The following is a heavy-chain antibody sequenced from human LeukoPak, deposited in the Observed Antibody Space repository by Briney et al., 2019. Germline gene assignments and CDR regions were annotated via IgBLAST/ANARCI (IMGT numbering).Heavy chain of an antibody. J-gene: IGHJ4*02. Sequence: GGSLRLSCAASGFTFSNYAMSWVRQAPGKGLEWVSAISGSGGNTYYADSVKGRFAISRGNSKNTLFLQMYGLRAEDTAVYYCAKSQEDDSSGYHYSNFDYWGQGTLVPVSS. CDR1: GFTFSNYA. V-gene: IGHV3-23*01. D-gene: IGHD3-22*01. CDR2: ISGSGGNT. CDR3: AKSQEDDSSGYHYSNFDY.